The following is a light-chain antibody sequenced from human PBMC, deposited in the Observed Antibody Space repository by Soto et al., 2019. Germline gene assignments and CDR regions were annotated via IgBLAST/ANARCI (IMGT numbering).Light chain of an antibody. V-gene: IGLV1-44*01. J-gene: IGLJ2*01. CDR3: AACDDSLNAPL. CDR2: SDH. Sequence: QSVLTQPPSASGAPGQRVTISCSGSSSSIGSNTVNWYQQLPGTAPKLLVYSDHQRPSGIPDRFSGSKSGTSAALAISGLQSEDEADYYCAACDDSLNAPLFGGGTKLTVL. CDR1: SSSIGSNT.